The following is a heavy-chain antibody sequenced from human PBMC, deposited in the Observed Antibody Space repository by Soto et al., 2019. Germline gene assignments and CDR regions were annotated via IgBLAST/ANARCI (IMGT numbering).Heavy chain of an antibody. CDR3: AHIGVSSWCAY. V-gene: IGHV2-5*02. CDR1: GFPLSNRRQG. CDR2: LYLDDDK. J-gene: IGHJ4*01. D-gene: IGHD6-13*01. Sequence: QITFKESGPTLVKPTQTLTLTCTISGFPLSNRRQGVGWIRRPLGKALEWLALLYLDDDKSYSPSLKTRLTITKDTSKHQVVLTMINMDPVDTAKYSCAHIGVSSWCAYSGHGTLVTVCS.